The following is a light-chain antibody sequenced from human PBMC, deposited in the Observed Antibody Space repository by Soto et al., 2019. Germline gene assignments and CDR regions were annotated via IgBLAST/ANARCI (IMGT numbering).Light chain of an antibody. J-gene: IGLJ3*02. V-gene: IGLV6-57*01. Sequence: NFMLTQPQSVSQSPGKTVTFSCTRSSGNIASNYVQWYQQRPGSSPNNVIYKDKRIPSGFPDRFSGSIDSSSNSASLTISGLRTEDEAIYYCQSYDSYVHVCVFGGGTQLTVL. CDR2: KDK. CDR1: SGNIASNY. CDR3: QSYDSYVHVCV.